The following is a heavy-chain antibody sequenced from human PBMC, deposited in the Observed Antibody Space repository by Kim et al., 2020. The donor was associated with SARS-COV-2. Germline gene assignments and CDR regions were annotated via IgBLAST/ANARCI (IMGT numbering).Heavy chain of an antibody. CDR2: INRKSDYI. D-gene: IGHD2-2*01. V-gene: IGHV3-21*01. CDR1: GFSFSSYS. Sequence: GGSLRLSCAASGFSFSSYSIAWVRQAPGKGLEWVASINRKSDYIYYTDSVKGRFIISRDNARNSLYLQMNYLRAEDTAVYSCAKGPPAYAEPFDSWGQGT. CDR3: AKGPPAYAEPFDS. J-gene: IGHJ4*03.